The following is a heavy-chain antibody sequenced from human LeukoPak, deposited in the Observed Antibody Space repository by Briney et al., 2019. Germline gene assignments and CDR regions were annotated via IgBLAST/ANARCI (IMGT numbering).Heavy chain of an antibody. CDR1: GGTFSSYA. J-gene: IGHJ4*02. Sequence: SVKVSCKASGGTFSSYAISWVRQAPGQGLEWMGGIIRIFGTANYAQKFQGRVTITADKSTSTAYMELSSLRSEDTAVYYCARDKDGSWYRLFDYWGQGTLVTVSS. CDR2: IIRIFGTA. D-gene: IGHD6-13*01. V-gene: IGHV1-69*06. CDR3: ARDKDGSWYRLFDY.